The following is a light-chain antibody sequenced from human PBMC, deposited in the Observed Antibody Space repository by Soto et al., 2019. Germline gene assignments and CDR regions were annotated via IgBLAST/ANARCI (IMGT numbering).Light chain of an antibody. J-gene: IGKJ3*01. Sequence: EVVLTQSPATLSLSPGEGATLSCRASQSIGNYLAWYQQKPGQAPRLLIYATSNRATGIPARFSGSGSGTDFTLTISNRETEDFAVYYCQQRSSWPFTFGPGTKVDIK. V-gene: IGKV3-11*01. CDR1: QSIGNY. CDR2: ATS. CDR3: QQRSSWPFT.